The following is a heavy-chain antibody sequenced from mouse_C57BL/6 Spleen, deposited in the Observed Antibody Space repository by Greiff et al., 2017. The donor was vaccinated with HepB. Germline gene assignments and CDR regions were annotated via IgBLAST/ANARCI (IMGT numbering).Heavy chain of an antibody. CDR2: ISDGGSYT. CDR1: GFTFSSYA. V-gene: IGHV5-4*03. J-gene: IGHJ3*01. CDR3: ARVLGRAWFAY. Sequence: EVKVVESGGGLVKPGGSLKLSCAASGFTFSSYAMSWVRQTPEKRLEWVATISDGGSYTYYPDNVKGRFTISRDNAKNNLYLQMSQLKSEDTAMYYFARVLGRAWFAYWGQGTLVTVSA. D-gene: IGHD4-1*01.